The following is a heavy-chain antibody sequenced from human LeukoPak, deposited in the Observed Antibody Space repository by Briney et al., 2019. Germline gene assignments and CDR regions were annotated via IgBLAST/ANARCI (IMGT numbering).Heavy chain of an antibody. J-gene: IGHJ4*02. Sequence: GGSLRLSCAASGFTFSDYSMNWVRQAPGKGLEWISYIGIDSGNTNYADSVKGRFTISGDKAKNSVYLQMNSLRGEDTAVYYCARDYKYAFDNWGQGTLVTVSS. D-gene: IGHD5-24*01. CDR3: ARDYKYAFDN. CDR2: IGIDSGNT. CDR1: GFTFSDYS. V-gene: IGHV3-48*01.